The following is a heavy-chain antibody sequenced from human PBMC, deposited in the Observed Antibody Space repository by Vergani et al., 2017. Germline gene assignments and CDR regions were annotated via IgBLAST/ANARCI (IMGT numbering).Heavy chain of an antibody. CDR2: IIPIFGTA. V-gene: IGHV1-69*01. D-gene: IGHD6-6*01. CDR3: ARPPTQDSSSSGPLDY. Sequence: QVQLVQSGAEVKKPGSSVKVSCKASGGTFSSYAISWVRQAPGQGLEWMGGIIPIFGTANYAQKCQGRVTITADESTSTAYMELSSLRSEDTAVYYCARPPTQDSSSSGPLDYWGQGTLVTVSS. J-gene: IGHJ4*02. CDR1: GGTFSSYA.